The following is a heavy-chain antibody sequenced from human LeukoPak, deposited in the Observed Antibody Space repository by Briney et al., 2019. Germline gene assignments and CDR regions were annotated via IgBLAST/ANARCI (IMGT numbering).Heavy chain of an antibody. CDR1: GFTVSSNY. Sequence: GGSLRLSCAASGFTVSSNYMSWVRQAPGKGLEWVSVIYSGGSTYYADSVKGRFTISRDNSKNTLYLQMNSLRAEDAAVCYCAREAIFYGGNYLDYWGQGTLVTVSS. J-gene: IGHJ4*02. CDR3: AREAIFYGGNYLDY. CDR2: IYSGGST. D-gene: IGHD4-23*01. V-gene: IGHV3-53*01.